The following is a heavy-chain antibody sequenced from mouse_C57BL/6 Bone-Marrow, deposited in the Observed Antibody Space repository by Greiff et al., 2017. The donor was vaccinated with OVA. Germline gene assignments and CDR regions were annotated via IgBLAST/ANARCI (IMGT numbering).Heavy chain of an antibody. D-gene: IGHD1-1*01. V-gene: IGHV2-9*01. CDR2: IWGGGST. CDR3: AKPFITTVVATRGFAY. J-gene: IGHJ3*01. Sequence: VKLVESGPGLVAPSQSLSITCTVSGFSLTSYGVDWVRQPPGKGLEWLGVIWGGGSTNYNSALMSRLSISKDNSKSQVFLKMNSLQTDDTAMYYCAKPFITTVVATRGFAYWGQGTLVTVSA. CDR1: GFSLTSYG.